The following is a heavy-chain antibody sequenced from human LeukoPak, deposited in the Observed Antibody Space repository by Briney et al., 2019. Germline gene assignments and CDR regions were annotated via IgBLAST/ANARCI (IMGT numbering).Heavy chain of an antibody. Sequence: SETLSLTCTVSGGSISSGGYYWSWIRQPPGKGLEWIGYIYHSGSTYYNPSLKSRVTISVDRSKNQFSLKLSSVTAADTAVYYCARVVAGTFDYWGQGTLVTVSS. CDR2: IYHSGST. J-gene: IGHJ4*02. D-gene: IGHD6-19*01. CDR1: GGSISSGGYY. V-gene: IGHV4-30-2*01. CDR3: ARVVAGTFDY.